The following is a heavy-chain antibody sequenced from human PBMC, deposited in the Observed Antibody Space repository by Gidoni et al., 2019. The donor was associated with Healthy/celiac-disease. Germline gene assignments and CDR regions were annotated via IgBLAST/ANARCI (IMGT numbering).Heavy chain of an antibody. Sequence: EVQLLESGGGWVQPGGSLRLSCAASGFTFSSYAMSWVRQAPGKGMEWVSAISGSGGSTYYADSVKCRFTISRDNSKNTLYLQMNSLRAEDTAVYYCAKLGYSYGSIDYWGQGTLVTVSS. J-gene: IGHJ4*02. CDR2: ISGSGGST. CDR1: GFTFSSYA. CDR3: AKLGYSYGSIDY. D-gene: IGHD5-18*01. V-gene: IGHV3-23*01.